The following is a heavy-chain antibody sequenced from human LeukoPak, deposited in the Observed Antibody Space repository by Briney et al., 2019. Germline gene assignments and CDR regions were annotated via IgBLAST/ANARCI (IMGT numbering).Heavy chain of an antibody. CDR1: GYSFTGYY. J-gene: IGHJ5*02. V-gene: IGHV1-2*06. CDR2: ISPNSGGT. D-gene: IGHD1-26*01. Sequence: ASVKVSCKASGYSFTGYYIHWVRQAPGQGLEWMGRISPNSGGTNYAQKFQGRVTMTRDTSISTAYMEVSRLRSDDTAVYYCAGGGIVGATSANWFDPWGQGTLVTVSS. CDR3: AGGGIVGATSANWFDP.